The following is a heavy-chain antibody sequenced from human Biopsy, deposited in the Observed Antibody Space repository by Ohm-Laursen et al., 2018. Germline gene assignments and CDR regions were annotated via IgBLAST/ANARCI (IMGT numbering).Heavy chain of an antibody. J-gene: IGHJ6*02. CDR3: ARDTRWSPYSMDV. Sequence: GSLRLSCAASGFSFSDYHMRWIRQAPGRGLEWVSYISGGGTIYYGDSMKGRVTISRDNAKNSLYLQMHSLRAGDTAVYYCARDTRWSPYSMDVWGQGTTVTVSS. D-gene: IGHD4-23*01. CDR2: ISGGGTI. CDR1: GFSFSDYH. V-gene: IGHV3-11*01.